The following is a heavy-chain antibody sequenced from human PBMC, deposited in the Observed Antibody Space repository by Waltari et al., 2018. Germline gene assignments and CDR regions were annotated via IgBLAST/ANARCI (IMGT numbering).Heavy chain of an antibody. J-gene: IGHJ4*02. D-gene: IGHD1-26*01. CDR1: GYTFTSYY. CDR3: ARTKGTVSGTYYFDY. Sequence: QVQLVQSGAEVKKPGDSVRVSCKASGYTFTSYYMHWVRLAPGQGLEWMGRVNPNRGGTNYAQKFQGRVTMTSDTSISAAFMELSGLTYDDTAVYYCARTKGTVSGTYYFDYWGQGTLVTVSS. CDR2: VNPNRGGT. V-gene: IGHV1-2*06.